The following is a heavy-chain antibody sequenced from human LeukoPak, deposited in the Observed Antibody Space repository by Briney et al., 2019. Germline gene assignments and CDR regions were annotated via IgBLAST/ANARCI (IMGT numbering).Heavy chain of an antibody. CDR2: IWYDGSNK. CDR3: AREGLTTVTAFDY. V-gene: IGHV3-33*01. D-gene: IGHD4-17*01. Sequence: GGSLRLSCAASGFTFSSYGMLWVRQAPGKGLEWVAVIWYDGSNKYYADSVKGRFTISRDNSKNTLYPQMNSLRAEDTAVYYCAREGLTTVTAFDYWGQGTLVTVSS. J-gene: IGHJ4*02. CDR1: GFTFSSYG.